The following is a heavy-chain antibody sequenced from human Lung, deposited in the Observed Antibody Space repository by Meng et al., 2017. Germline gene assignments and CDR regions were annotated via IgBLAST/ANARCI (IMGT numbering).Heavy chain of an antibody. CDR1: GFYFSNAW. CDR2: IKSNTDGGTA. J-gene: IGHJ4*02. Sequence: VHLVESGGDLVQPGGSLRLSCAAFGFYFSNAWMSWVRQAPGKGLEWVGRIKSNTDGGTAEYAAPVTGRFTISRDDSKSTLYLQLSGLTTDDTGVYYCSWDDRAVSDYWGQGTLVTVSS. D-gene: IGHD3-9*01. V-gene: IGHV3-15*01. CDR3: SWDDRAVSDY.